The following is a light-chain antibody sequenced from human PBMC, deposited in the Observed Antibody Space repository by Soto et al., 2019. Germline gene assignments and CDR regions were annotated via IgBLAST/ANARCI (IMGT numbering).Light chain of an antibody. CDR1: QSVSSN. J-gene: IGKJ2*02. CDR2: GAS. Sequence: EIVMTQSAAILSVSPGERATLSCRASQSVSSNLAWYQQKPGQAPRLLIYGASTRATGIPARFSGSGSGTEFTLTISSLQSEDFAVYYCQQYNNWPPWTFGQGTKLEIK. CDR3: QQYNNWPPWT. V-gene: IGKV3-15*01.